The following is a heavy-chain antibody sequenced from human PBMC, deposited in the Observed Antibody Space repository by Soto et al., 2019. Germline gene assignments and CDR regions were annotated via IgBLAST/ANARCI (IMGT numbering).Heavy chain of an antibody. CDR1: GGTFSSYA. CDR3: ARAGAGEVLYPDY. V-gene: IGHV1-69*01. D-gene: IGHD3-10*01. J-gene: IGHJ4*02. Sequence: QVQLVQSGAEVKKPGSSVKVSCKASGGTFSSYAISWVRQAPGQGLEWMGGIIPIFGTANYAQKFQGRVTDTGDESKKQRHKGAGSPRCEDTAVELWARAGAGEVLYPDYWGQGTLVTVSS. CDR2: IIPIFGTA.